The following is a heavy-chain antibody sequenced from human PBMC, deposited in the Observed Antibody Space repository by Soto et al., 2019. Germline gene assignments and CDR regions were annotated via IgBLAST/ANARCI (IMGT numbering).Heavy chain of an antibody. CDR1: GGTFSSYA. D-gene: IGHD2-21*02. J-gene: IGHJ6*02. CDR3: ARDRGGAEHIVVVTAIHTYYGMDV. CDR2: IIPIFGTA. Sequence: ASVKVSCKASGGTFSSYAISWVRQAPGQGLEWMGGIIPIFGTANYAQKFQGRVTITADESTSTAYMELSSLRSEDTAVYYCARDRGGAEHIVVVTAIHTYYGMDVWGQGTTVTVSS. V-gene: IGHV1-69*13.